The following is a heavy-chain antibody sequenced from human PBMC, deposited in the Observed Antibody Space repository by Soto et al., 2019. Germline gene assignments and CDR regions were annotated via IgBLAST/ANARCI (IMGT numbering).Heavy chain of an antibody. J-gene: IGHJ4*02. CDR1: GGSFSGYY. V-gene: IGHV4-34*01. Sequence: SETLSLTCAVYGGSFSGYYWSWIRQPPGKGLEWIGEINHSGSTNYNPSLKSRVTISVDTSKSQFSLKLSSVTAADTAVYYCASELGDPLDYWGQGTLVTVSS. D-gene: IGHD4-17*01. CDR3: ASELGDPLDY. CDR2: INHSGST.